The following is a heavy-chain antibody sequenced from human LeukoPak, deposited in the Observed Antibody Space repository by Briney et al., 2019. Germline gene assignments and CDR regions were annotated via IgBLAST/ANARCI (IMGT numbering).Heavy chain of an antibody. V-gene: IGHV3-9*01. CDR3: AKAYGGGDY. D-gene: IGHD3-10*01. CDR1: GFTFDDYA. J-gene: IGHJ4*02. CDR2: ISWNSGSI. Sequence: PGGSLRLSCAASGFTFDDYAMHWVRQAPGKGLEWVSGISWNSGSIGYADSVKGRFTISRDNAKNSLYLQMNSLRAEDTAVYYCAKAYGGGDYWGQGTLVTVSS.